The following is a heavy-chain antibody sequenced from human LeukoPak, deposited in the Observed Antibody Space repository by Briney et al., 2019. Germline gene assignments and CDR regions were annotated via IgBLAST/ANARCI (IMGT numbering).Heavy chain of an antibody. Sequence: GGSLRLSCAASGFTFSSYSMNWVRQAPGKGLEWVSSISSSSSYIYYADSVKGRFTISRDNAKDSLYLQMNSLRAEDTAVYYCARPLYYYDSSGYYNWGQGTLVTVSS. J-gene: IGHJ4*02. CDR3: ARPLYYYDSSGYYN. V-gene: IGHV3-21*04. D-gene: IGHD3-22*01. CDR1: GFTFSSYS. CDR2: ISSSSSYI.